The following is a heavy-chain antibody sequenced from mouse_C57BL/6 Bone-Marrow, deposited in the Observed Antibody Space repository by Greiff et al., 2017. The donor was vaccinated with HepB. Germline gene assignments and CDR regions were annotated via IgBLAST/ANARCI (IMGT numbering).Heavy chain of an antibody. V-gene: IGHV5-4*01. D-gene: IGHD1-1*01. CDR2: ISDGGSYT. Sequence: EVQLVESGGGLVKPGGSLKLSCAASGFTFSSYAMSWVRQTPEKRLEWVATISDGGSYTYYPANVKGRFTISRDNAKNNLYLQMSHLKSEDTAMYYCARDGATVYYYAMDYWGQGTSVTVSS. CDR1: GFTFSSYA. CDR3: ARDGATVYYYAMDY. J-gene: IGHJ4*01.